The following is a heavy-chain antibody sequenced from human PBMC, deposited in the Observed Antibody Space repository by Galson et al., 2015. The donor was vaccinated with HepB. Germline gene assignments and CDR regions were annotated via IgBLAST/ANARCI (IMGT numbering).Heavy chain of an antibody. CDR1: GFTFSSYS. V-gene: IGHV3-21*01. CDR2: ISSSSSYI. Sequence: SLRLSCAASGFTFSSYSMNWVRQAPGKGLEWVSSISSSSSYIYYADSVKGRFTISRDNAKNSLYLQMNSLRAEDTAVYYCARDGDSMTTVTTDYFDYWGQGTLVTVSS. D-gene: IGHD4-17*01. CDR3: ARDGDSMTTVTTDYFDY. J-gene: IGHJ4*02.